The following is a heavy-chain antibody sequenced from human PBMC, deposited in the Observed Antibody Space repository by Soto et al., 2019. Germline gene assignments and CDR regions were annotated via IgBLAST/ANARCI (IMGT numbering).Heavy chain of an antibody. CDR2: INPNSGGT. J-gene: IGHJ6*02. D-gene: IGHD1-26*01. CDR3: ARGRSIVRATTWGYYYYGMDV. CDR1: GYTFTGYY. V-gene: IGHV1-2*02. Sequence: ASVKVSCKASGYTFTGYYMHWVRQAPGQGLEWMGWINPNSGGTNYAQKFQGRVTMTRDTSISTAYMELSRLRSDDTAVYYCARGRSIVRATTWGYYYYGMDVWGQGTTVTVSS.